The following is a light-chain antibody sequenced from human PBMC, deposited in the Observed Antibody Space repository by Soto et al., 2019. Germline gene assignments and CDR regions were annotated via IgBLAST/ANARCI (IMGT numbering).Light chain of an antibody. Sequence: AIRMTQSPSSFSSSTGDRVTITCRASQGISSYLACYQQKQGKAPKRLIYAASTLQSGVPSRFSGSGSGTDFTLTLSCLQSEDFATYYCHQYYSYPFTFDPGTKADIK. CDR3: HQYYSYPFT. CDR2: AAS. CDR1: QGISSY. V-gene: IGKV1-8*01. J-gene: IGKJ3*01.